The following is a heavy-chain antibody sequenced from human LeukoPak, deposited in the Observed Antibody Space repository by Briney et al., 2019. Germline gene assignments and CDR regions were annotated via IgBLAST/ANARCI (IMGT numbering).Heavy chain of an antibody. CDR2: IRSSSTTI. CDR1: GFTFSNYS. CDR3: ARESWNDSPYFDY. J-gene: IGHJ4*02. D-gene: IGHD1-1*01. Sequence: GGSLRLSCEASGFTFSNYSMNWVRQAPGKGLEWVSYIRSSSTTIYYADSVKGRFTISRDNAKNSLSLQMDSLRAEDTAVYYCARESWNDSPYFDYWGQGTLVTVSS. V-gene: IGHV3-48*04.